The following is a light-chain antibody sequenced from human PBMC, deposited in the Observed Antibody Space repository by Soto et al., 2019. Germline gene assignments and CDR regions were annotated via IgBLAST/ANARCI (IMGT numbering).Light chain of an antibody. CDR2: EVS. J-gene: IGLJ1*01. V-gene: IGLV2-14*01. Sequence: QSVLTQPASVSGSPGQSITISCTGTSSDIGTYNYVSWYQQHPGKAPKLMLYEVSNRHSGVSNRFFGSKSGNTASLTISGLQAEDEADYFCNSYTSSSTLYVFGTGTKLTVL. CDR1: SSDIGTYNY. CDR3: NSYTSSSTLYV.